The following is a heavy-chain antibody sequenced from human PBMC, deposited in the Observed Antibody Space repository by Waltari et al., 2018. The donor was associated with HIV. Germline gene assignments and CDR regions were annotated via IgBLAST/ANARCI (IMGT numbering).Heavy chain of an antibody. CDR2: IHYTGYT. J-gene: IGHJ4*02. CDR3: ARSSGSFIDY. V-gene: IGHV4-31*03. D-gene: IGHD3-10*01. CDR1: GGSISSGGYY. Sequence: QVQLQESGPGLVKTSQTLSLTCTVSGGSISSGGYYWSWIRQNPRKGLEWIGYIHYTGYTYYNPSVRSRVSMSVDTSQNQVSLRLSSVTAADTAVYYCARSSGSFIDYWGQGTLVTVSS.